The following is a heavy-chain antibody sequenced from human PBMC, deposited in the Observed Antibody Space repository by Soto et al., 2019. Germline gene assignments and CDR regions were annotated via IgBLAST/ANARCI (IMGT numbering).Heavy chain of an antibody. D-gene: IGHD3-10*01. V-gene: IGHV3-7*04. J-gene: IGHJ4*02. CDR3: AGGSGWLIDH. CDR2: IRQDGSED. Sequence: EVQLVESGGGLVQPGGSLRLSCAASGFTFSNFWMNWVRQAPGRGLEWLAIIRQDGSEDLYVDSLKDRFTIPRDNAKNSLYLQINSLRAEDTAVYYCAGGSGWLIDHWGQGTLVTVSS. CDR1: GFTFSNFW.